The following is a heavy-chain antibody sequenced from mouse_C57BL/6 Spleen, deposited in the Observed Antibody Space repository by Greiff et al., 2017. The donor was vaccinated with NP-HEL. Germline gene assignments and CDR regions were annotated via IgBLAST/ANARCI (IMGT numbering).Heavy chain of an antibody. CDR2: IYPRSGNT. V-gene: IGHV1-81*01. J-gene: IGHJ2*01. CDR3: AREGSYYFDY. Sequence: VQLQESGAELARPGASVKLSCKASGYTFTSYGISWVKQRTGQGLEWIGEIYPRSGNTYYNEKFKGKATLTADKSSSTEYMELRSLTSEDSAVYFCAREGSYYFDYWGQGTTLTVSS. CDR1: GYTFTSYG.